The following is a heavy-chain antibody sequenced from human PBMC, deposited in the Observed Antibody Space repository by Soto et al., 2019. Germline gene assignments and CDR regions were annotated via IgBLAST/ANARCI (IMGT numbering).Heavy chain of an antibody. CDR3: ARDGPSVANWFDP. CDR2: ISAYNGNT. D-gene: IGHD2-15*01. CDR1: GYTFTSYG. V-gene: IGHV1-18*01. J-gene: IGHJ5*02. Sequence: ASVKVSCKASGYTFTSYGISWVRQAPGQGLEWMGWISAYNGNTNYAQELQGRATMTTDTSTSTACMELRSLRSDDTAVYYCARDGPSVANWFDPWGQGTLVTVSS.